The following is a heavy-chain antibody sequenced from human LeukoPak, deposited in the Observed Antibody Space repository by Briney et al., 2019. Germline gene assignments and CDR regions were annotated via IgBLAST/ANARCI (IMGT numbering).Heavy chain of an antibody. CDR2: INHSGST. V-gene: IGHV4-34*01. D-gene: IGHD2-8*01. Sequence: SETLSLTCAVYGGSFSGYYWSWIRQPLGKGLEWIGEINHSGSTNYNPSLKSRVTISVGTSKNQFSLKLSSVTAADTAVYYCATTNPAGGSYGMDVWGQGTTVTVSS. CDR1: GGSFSGYY. J-gene: IGHJ6*02. CDR3: ATTNPAGGSYGMDV.